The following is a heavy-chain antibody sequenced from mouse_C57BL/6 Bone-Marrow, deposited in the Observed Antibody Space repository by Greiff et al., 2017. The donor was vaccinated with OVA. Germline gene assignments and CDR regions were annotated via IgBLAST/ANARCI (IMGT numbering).Heavy chain of an antibody. D-gene: IGHD1-1*01. CDR1: GFNIKDDY. J-gene: IGHJ1*03. V-gene: IGHV14-4*01. CDR2: IDPENGDT. Sequence: VQLKQSGAELVRPGASVKLSCTASGFNIKDDYMHWVKQGPEQGLEWIGWIDPENGDTEYASKFQGKATITADTSSNTAYLQLSSLTSEDTVVYYCTTWYYYGSSYWYFDVWGTGTTVTVSS. CDR3: TTWYYYGSSYWYFDV.